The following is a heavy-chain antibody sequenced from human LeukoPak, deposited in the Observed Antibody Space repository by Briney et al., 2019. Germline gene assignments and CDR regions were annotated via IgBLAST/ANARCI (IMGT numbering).Heavy chain of an antibody. Sequence: SVKVSCKASGGTFSGYAISWVRQAPGQGLEWMGGIIPIFGTANYAQKFQGRVTITADESTSTAYMELSSLRSEDTAVYYCARDSSPVGYYDSSGYYYYYWGQGTLVTVSS. CDR3: ARDSSPVGYYDSSGYYYYY. D-gene: IGHD3-22*01. CDR2: IIPIFGTA. CDR1: GGTFSGYA. J-gene: IGHJ4*02. V-gene: IGHV1-69*13.